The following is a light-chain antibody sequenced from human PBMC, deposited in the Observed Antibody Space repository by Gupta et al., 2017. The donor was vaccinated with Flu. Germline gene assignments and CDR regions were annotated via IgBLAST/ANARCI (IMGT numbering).Light chain of an antibody. V-gene: IGLV4-60*03. Sequence: VKLTWTLSSGHSVYSIAWHQQQPGKAHRYLMKLEESGSYNKGSGLPDRCSGSSTGADRYLTIAKLQSEDEADYHCENWDSNTRVFGGGTKLTVL. J-gene: IGLJ3*02. CDR2: LEESGSY. CDR3: ENWDSNTRV. CDR1: SGHSVYS.